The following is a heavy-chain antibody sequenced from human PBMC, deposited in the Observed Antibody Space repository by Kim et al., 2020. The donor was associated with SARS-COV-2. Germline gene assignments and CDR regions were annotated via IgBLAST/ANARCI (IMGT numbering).Heavy chain of an antibody. Sequence: GESLKISCKGSGYSFTSYWIGWVRQMPGKGLEWMGIIYPGDSDTRYSPSFQGQVTISADKSISTAYLQWSSLKASDTAMYYCARRKGVGYSSGWYTRGGAFDIWGQGQWSPSLQ. CDR1: GYSFTSYW. CDR3: ARRKGVGYSSGWYTRGGAFDI. V-gene: IGHV5-51*01. J-gene: IGHJ3*02. D-gene: IGHD6-19*01. CDR2: IYPGDSDT.